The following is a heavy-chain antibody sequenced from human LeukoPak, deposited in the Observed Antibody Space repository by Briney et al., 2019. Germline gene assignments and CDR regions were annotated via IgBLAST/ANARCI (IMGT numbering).Heavy chain of an antibody. CDR2: INPSGRST. Sequence: ASVKVSCKASGYTFTSYYMHWVRQAPGQGLEWMGIINPSGRSTSYAQKFQGRVTITRDTSTSTVYMELSSLRSEDTAVYYCAREMATPDDAFDIWGQGTMVTVSS. D-gene: IGHD5-24*01. CDR3: AREMATPDDAFDI. V-gene: IGHV1-46*01. CDR1: GYTFTSYY. J-gene: IGHJ3*02.